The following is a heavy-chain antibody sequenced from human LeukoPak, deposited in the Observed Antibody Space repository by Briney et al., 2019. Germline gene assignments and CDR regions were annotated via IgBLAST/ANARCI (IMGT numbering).Heavy chain of an antibody. CDR1: GFTFGDYA. V-gene: IGHV3-49*04. D-gene: IGHD5-12*01. Sequence: GGSLRLSCTASGFTFGDYAMSWVRQAPGKGLEWVGFIRSKAYGGTTDYAAPVKGRFTISRDDSKNTLYLQMNSLKTEDTAVYYCTTDPDIVATTSFDYWGQGTLVTVSS. CDR2: IRSKAYGGTT. J-gene: IGHJ4*02. CDR3: TTDPDIVATTSFDY.